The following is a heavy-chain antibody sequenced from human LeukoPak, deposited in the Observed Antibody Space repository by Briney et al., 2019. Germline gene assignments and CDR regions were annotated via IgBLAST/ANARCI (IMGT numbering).Heavy chain of an antibody. Sequence: PSETLSLTCTVSGGSIGTYYWCWIRRPPGKGLEWIGYIYTSGGTNYNPSLKSRVTISVDTSKNQFSLKLRSVTAADTAVYYCARQAYGSGINSWGQGTLVTVSS. J-gene: IGHJ4*02. CDR3: ARQAYGSGINS. V-gene: IGHV4-4*09. CDR1: GGSIGTYY. D-gene: IGHD3-10*01. CDR2: IYTSGGT.